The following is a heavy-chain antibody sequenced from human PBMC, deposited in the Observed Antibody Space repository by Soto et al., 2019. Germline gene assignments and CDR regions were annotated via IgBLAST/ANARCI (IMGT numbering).Heavy chain of an antibody. CDR3: SRDSGSTWDYNWFDL. V-gene: IGHV3-21*01. CDR2: ITSSSYI. D-gene: IGHD6-13*01. Sequence: GGSLRLSCAASGFTFSTYNMNWVRQAPGKGLEWVSSITSSSYIYYADSVEGRFTISRDNAKNSVYLQMNSLRAEDTAVYYCSRDSGSTWDYNWFDLWGQGTLVTVSS. CDR1: GFTFSTYN. J-gene: IGHJ5*02.